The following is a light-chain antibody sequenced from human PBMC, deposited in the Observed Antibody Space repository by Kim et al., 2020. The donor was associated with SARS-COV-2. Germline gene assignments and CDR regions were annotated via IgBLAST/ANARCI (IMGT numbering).Light chain of an antibody. CDR3: NSRDSIGASYV. Sequence: SSELTQDPAVSVALGQTVRITCQGDSLRRYYASWYQQRPGQAPVLVIYAKNNRPSGIPDRFSGSSAGNTASLTITGAQAEDEADYYCNSRDSIGASYVFG. J-gene: IGLJ1*01. CDR1: SLRRYY. V-gene: IGLV3-19*01. CDR2: AKN.